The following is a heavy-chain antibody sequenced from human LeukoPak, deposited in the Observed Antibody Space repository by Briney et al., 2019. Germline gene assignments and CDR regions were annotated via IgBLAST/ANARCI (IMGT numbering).Heavy chain of an antibody. D-gene: IGHD3-16*02. Sequence: SETLSLTCAVYGGSFSGYYWSWIRQPPGKGLEWIGEINHSGSTNYNPSLKSRVTISVDTSKNQFSLKLSSVTAADTAVYYCARERGDYVWGSYRHYYFDYWGQGTLVTVSS. CDR1: GGSFSGYY. CDR3: ARERGDYVWGSYRHYYFDY. V-gene: IGHV4-34*01. CDR2: INHSGST. J-gene: IGHJ4*02.